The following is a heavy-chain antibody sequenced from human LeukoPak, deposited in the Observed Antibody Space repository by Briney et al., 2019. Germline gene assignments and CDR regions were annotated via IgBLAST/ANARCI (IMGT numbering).Heavy chain of an antibody. V-gene: IGHV4-4*02. J-gene: IGHJ4*02. Sequence: SETLSLTCAVSGGSISSSNWWSWVRQPPGKGLEWIGEIYHSGSTNYNPSLKSRVTISVDKSKNQFSLKLSSVTAADTAIYYCARVNQEDYYDSSGYYCPFDFWGQGTLVTVSS. CDR2: IYHSGST. CDR1: GGSISSSNW. CDR3: ARVNQEDYYDSSGYYCPFDF. D-gene: IGHD3-22*01.